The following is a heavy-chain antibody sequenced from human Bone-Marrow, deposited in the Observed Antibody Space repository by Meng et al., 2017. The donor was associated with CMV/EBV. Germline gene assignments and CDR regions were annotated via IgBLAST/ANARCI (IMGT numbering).Heavy chain of an antibody. Sequence: GESLKISCAASGFTFSDARMNWVRQAPGKGLEWVGRIKSKTDGGTTDYAASVKGRFTISRDDSKNTLSLQMNSLKTEDTAVYFCSTGGYSSGWDGWGHGTLVTFAS. J-gene: IGHJ4*01. CDR3: STGGYSSGWDG. D-gene: IGHD6-19*01. CDR1: GFTFSDAR. V-gene: IGHV3-15*05. CDR2: IKSKTDGGTT.